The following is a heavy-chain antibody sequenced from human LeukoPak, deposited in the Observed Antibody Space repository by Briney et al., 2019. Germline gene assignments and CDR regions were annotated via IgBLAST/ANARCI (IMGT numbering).Heavy chain of an antibody. J-gene: IGHJ5*02. V-gene: IGHV1-2*04. CDR3: ARDEYVLTSFDP. Sequence: ASVKVSCKASGYTFTGYYMHWVRQAPGQGLEWMGWINPNSGGTNYAQKFQGWVTMTRDTSISTAYMELTSLRSDDTAVYYCARDEYVLTSFDPWGQGTLVTVSS. CDR1: GYTFTGYY. D-gene: IGHD3-16*01. CDR2: INPNSGGT.